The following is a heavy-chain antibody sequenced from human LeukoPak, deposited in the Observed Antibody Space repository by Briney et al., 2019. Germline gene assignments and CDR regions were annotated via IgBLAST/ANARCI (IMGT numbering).Heavy chain of an antibody. CDR2: ISGSGGST. J-gene: IGHJ4*02. D-gene: IGHD6-13*01. V-gene: IGHV3-23*01. Sequence: PGGSLRLSCAASGFTFSSYAMSWVRQAPGKGLEWVSAISGSGGSTYYADSVEGRFTISRDNSKNTPYLQMNSLRAEDTAVYYCAKEGGSSWYVYYFDYWGQGTLVTVSS. CDR3: AKEGGSSWYVYYFDY. CDR1: GFTFSSYA.